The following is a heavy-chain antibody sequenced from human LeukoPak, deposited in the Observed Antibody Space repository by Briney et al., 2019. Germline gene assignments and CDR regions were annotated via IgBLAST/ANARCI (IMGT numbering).Heavy chain of an antibody. V-gene: IGHV1-46*01. CDR2: INPSGGST. Sequence: ASVKVSCKASGYTFTSYYMHWVRQAPGQGLEWMGIINPSGGSTSYAQKFQGRVTMTRDTSTSTVYMELSSLRSEDTAVYYCARDPSHDYVSNPIDYWGQGTLVTVSS. J-gene: IGHJ4*02. CDR1: GYTFTSYY. D-gene: IGHD3-16*01. CDR3: ARDPSHDYVSNPIDY.